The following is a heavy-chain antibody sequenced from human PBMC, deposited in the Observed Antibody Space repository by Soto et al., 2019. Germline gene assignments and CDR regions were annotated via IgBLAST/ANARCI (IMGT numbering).Heavy chain of an antibody. CDR3: ARANHCTNGVCQPRAHYYGMDV. J-gene: IGHJ6*02. CDR1: GYTFTSYG. V-gene: IGHV1-18*04. D-gene: IGHD2-8*01. CDR2: ISAYNGNT. Sequence: ASVKVSCKASGYTFTSYGISWVRQAPGQGLEWMGWISAYNGNTNYAQKLQGRVTMTTDTSTSTAYMELRSLRSDDTAVYYCARANHCTNGVCQPRAHYYGMDVWGQGTTVTVSS.